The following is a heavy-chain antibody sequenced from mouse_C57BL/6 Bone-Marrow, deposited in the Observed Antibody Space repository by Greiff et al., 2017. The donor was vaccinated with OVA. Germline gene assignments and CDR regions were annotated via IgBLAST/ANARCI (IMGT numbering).Heavy chain of an antibody. CDR1: EYEFPSHD. CDR3: ARPDYYGSSWTYFDY. D-gene: IGHD1-1*01. CDR2: INSDGGST. V-gene: IGHV5-2*01. J-gene: IGHJ2*01. Sequence: EVHLVESGGGLVQPGESLKLSCESNEYEFPSHDMSWVRKTPEKRLELVAAINSDGGSTYYPDTMERRFIISRDNTKKTLYLQMSSLRSEDTALYYCARPDYYGSSWTYFDYWGQGTTLTVSS.